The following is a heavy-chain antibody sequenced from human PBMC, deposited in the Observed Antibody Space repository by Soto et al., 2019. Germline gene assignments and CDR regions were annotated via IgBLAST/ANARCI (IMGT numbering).Heavy chain of an antibody. Sequence: EVQLLDSGGGLVQPGGSLRVSCAASGFTFSSYAMNWVRQAPGKGLEWVSVISGSGDSTYYADSVKGRFTISRDNYQNTLYLQMNSLRAEDTAVYYCARRGPGTYFDYWGQATLVTVSS. V-gene: IGHV3-23*01. CDR2: ISGSGDST. CDR3: ARRGPGTYFDY. J-gene: IGHJ4*02. CDR1: GFTFSSYA. D-gene: IGHD6-13*01.